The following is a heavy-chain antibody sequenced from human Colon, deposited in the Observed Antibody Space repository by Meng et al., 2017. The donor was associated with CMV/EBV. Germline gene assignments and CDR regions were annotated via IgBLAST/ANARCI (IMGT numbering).Heavy chain of an antibody. CDR1: GFTVSSDY. Sequence: GGSLRLSCAASGFTVSSDYMSWVRQAPGKGLEWVSVIYGGGGTDYGDAVKGRFTISRDSSQNTVYLQMNGRRAEDTSAYYCGREPGLADGIHVWGQGTTVTVSS. J-gene: IGHJ6*02. CDR3: GREPGLADGIHV. V-gene: IGHV3-53*01. D-gene: IGHD1-1*01. CDR2: IYGGGGT.